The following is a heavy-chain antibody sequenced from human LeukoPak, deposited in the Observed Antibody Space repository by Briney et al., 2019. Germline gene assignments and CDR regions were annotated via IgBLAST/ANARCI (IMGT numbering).Heavy chain of an antibody. CDR1: GFTFSSYA. CDR3: AKSFGYSGSIDY. CDR2: ISGSGGST. V-gene: IGHV3-23*01. D-gene: IGHD5-12*01. Sequence: GGSLRLSCAASGFTFSSYAMSWVRQAPGKGLEWVSAISGSGGSTYYADSVKGRSTISRENSKNTLYLQMNSLRAEDTAVYYCAKSFGYSGSIDYWGQGTLVTVSS. J-gene: IGHJ4*02.